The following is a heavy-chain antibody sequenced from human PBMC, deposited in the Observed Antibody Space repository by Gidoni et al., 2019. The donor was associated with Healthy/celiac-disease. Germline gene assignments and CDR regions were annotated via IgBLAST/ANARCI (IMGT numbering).Heavy chain of an antibody. Sequence: QVQLVQSGAEVKKPGSSVKVSCKASGGTFSSSALSWVRQAPGQGLEWMGGIIPIFGTANYAQKFQGRVTMTADKSTSTAYMELSSLRSEDTAVYYCARDSLTIFGVVTPMRSWFDPWGQGTLVTVSS. CDR3: ARDSLTIFGVVTPMRSWFDP. CDR2: IIPIFGTA. CDR1: GGTFSSSA. J-gene: IGHJ5*02. V-gene: IGHV1-69*06. D-gene: IGHD3-3*01.